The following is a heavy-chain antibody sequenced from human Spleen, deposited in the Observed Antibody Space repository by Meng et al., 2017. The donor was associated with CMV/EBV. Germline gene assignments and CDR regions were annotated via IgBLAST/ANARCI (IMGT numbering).Heavy chain of an antibody. CDR2: TIPFFGTT. CDR3: ARGANWGSPFDF. CDR1: GETSQTYI. D-gene: IGHD7-27*01. J-gene: IGHJ4*02. Sequence: CQSSGETSQTYIITWVRQAPGQGLEWVGGTIPFFGTTNYAQNFQDRVTIVTDEATKTNYMELRSLGYEDTAVYYCARGANWGSPFDFWGQGTLVTVSS. V-gene: IGHV1-69*05.